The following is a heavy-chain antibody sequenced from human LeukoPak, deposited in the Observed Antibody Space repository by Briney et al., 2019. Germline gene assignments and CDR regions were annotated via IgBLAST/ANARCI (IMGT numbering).Heavy chain of an antibody. CDR2: IYYSGGT. Sequence: SETLSLTCTVSGGSISSYYWSWIRQPPGKGLEWIGYIYYSGGTNYNPSLKSRVTISVDTSKNQFSLKLSSVTAADTAVYYCAGTVAWIQLWSYFDYWGQGTLVTVSS. D-gene: IGHD5-18*01. J-gene: IGHJ4*02. V-gene: IGHV4-59*01. CDR3: AGTVAWIQLWSYFDY. CDR1: GGSISSYY.